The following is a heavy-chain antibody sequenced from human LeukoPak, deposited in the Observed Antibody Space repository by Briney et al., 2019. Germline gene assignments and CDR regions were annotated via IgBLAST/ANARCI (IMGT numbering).Heavy chain of an antibody. Sequence: PSETLSLTCTVSGGSINTFYWSWIRQPAGKGLEWIGRIFTSGSTNFNPSLKSRVTMSVDTSKNQFSLKLSSVTAADTAVYYCARFPRYWGQGTLVIVSS. V-gene: IGHV4-4*07. D-gene: IGHD6-6*01. J-gene: IGHJ4*02. CDR1: GGSINTFY. CDR3: ARFPRY. CDR2: IFTSGST.